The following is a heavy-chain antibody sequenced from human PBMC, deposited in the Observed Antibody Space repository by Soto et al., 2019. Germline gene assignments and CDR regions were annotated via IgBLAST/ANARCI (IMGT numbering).Heavy chain of an antibody. D-gene: IGHD6-13*01. Sequence: EVQLVESGGTMIQPGGSLRLSCAASGFIFDDFTMHWVRLLPGKGLQWVSSINWNGRITMYADSVKGRFTISRDNTNSHLYLQVNRLGSDDTALYYCAKDEGAAVESPGDWGRGTLVTVSS. J-gene: IGHJ4*02. CDR2: INWNGRIT. CDR3: AKDEGAAVESPGD. V-gene: IGHV3-43*01. CDR1: GFIFDDFT.